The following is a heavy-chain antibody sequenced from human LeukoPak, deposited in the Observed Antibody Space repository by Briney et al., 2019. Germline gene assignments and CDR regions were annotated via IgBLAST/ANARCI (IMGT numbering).Heavy chain of an antibody. J-gene: IGHJ4*02. CDR1: GFTFSSYS. CDR3: AREAGQWLVNIDY. D-gene: IGHD6-19*01. V-gene: IGHV3-21*01. CDR2: ISSSSSYI. Sequence: TGGSLRLSCAASGFTFSSYSMNWVRQAPGKGLEWVSSISSSSSYIYYADSVKGRFTISRDNAKNSLYLQMNSLRAEDTAVYYCAREAGQWLVNIDYWGQGTLVTVSS.